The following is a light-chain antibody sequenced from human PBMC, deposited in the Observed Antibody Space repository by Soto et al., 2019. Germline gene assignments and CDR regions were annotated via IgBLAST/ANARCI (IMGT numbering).Light chain of an antibody. CDR1: SRDVGDYNY. J-gene: IGLJ6*01. CDR3: SSYTSANTLV. Sequence: QSALTQAASVSGSPGQSITISCTGTSRDVGDYNYVSWYQQHPGKAPKLMIYEVSYRPSGVSNRFSGSKSGSTASLTISGLQAEDEADYFCSSYTSANTLVFGRGTKVTVL. V-gene: IGLV2-14*01. CDR2: EVS.